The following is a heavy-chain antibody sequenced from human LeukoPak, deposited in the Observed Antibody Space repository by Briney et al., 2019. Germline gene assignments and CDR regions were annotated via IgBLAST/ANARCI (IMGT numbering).Heavy chain of an antibody. CDR3: ARNSCPSGSCYDNRGYFDY. Sequence: PGGSLRLSCAASGFTFSSYAMSWVRQAPGKGLEWVSGISGSGGSTYYADSVKGRFTISRDNFKNTLYLQMNSLRAEDTAVYYCARNSCPSGSCYDNRGYFDYWGQGTLVTVSS. D-gene: IGHD2-15*01. J-gene: IGHJ4*02. V-gene: IGHV3-23*01. CDR1: GFTFSSYA. CDR2: ISGSGGST.